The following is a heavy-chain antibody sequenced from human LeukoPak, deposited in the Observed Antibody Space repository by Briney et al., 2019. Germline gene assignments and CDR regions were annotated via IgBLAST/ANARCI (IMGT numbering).Heavy chain of an antibody. D-gene: IGHD2-2*01. J-gene: IGHJ4*02. V-gene: IGHV4-38-2*01. CDR1: GYSISSGYY. CDR2: IYHSGST. Sequence: PSETLSLTYAVSGYSISSGYYWGWIRQPPGKGLEWIGSIYHSGSTYYNPSLKSRVTISVDTSKNQCSLKLSSVTAADTAVYYCLGYCSSTSCYWYSFDYWGQGTLVTVSS. CDR3: LGYCSSTSCYWYSFDY.